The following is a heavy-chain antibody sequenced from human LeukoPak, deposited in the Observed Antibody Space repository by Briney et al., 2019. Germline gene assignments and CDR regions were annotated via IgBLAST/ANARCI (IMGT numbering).Heavy chain of an antibody. Sequence: PSETLSLTCTVSGGSISSYYWSWIRQPPGKGLEWIGYIYYSGSTNYNPSLKSRVTISVDTSKNQFSLKLSSVTAADTAVYYCARRRVDPEWEPKEFDYWGQGTLVTVSS. CDR1: GGSISSYY. CDR2: IYYSGST. CDR3: ARRRVDPEWEPKEFDY. D-gene: IGHD1-26*01. V-gene: IGHV4-59*08. J-gene: IGHJ4*02.